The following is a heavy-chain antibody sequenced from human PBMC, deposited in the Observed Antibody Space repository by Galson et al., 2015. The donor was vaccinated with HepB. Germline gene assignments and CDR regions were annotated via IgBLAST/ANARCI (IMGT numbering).Heavy chain of an antibody. CDR3: TTAEYYYDSRGFYFDN. V-gene: IGHV3-15*01. CDR1: GFTFSNAW. CDR2: IKSKTDGGTT. D-gene: IGHD3-22*01. J-gene: IGHJ4*02. Sequence: SLRLSCAASGFTFSNAWMSWVRQAPGKGLEWVGRIKSKTDGGTTDYAAPVKGRFTISRDDSKNTLYLQMNSLKTEDTAVYYCTTAEYYYDSRGFYFDNWGQGTLITVSS.